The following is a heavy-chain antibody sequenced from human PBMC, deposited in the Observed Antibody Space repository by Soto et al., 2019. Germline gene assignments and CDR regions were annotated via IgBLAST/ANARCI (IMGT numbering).Heavy chain of an antibody. D-gene: IGHD3-3*01. J-gene: IGHJ4*02. CDR1: GASFNGDY. Sequence: SETLSLTCTVSGASFNGDYWNWIRQPPGKGLEWIGYIYNSGNIKQNPSLKSRVTISVDTSKNQFSLNLISVTAADTAVYYCARGKDPSWRFDYWGRGTLVTVSS. V-gene: IGHV4-59*08. CDR2: IYNSGNI. CDR3: ARGKDPSWRFDY.